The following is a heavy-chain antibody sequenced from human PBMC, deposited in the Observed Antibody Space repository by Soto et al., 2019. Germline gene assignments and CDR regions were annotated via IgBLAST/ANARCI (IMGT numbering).Heavy chain of an antibody. V-gene: IGHV4-31*03. D-gene: IGHD2-21*02. Sequence: QMQLQESGPGLVKPSQTLSLTCNVSGGSISSGTSYWTWIRQPPGEGLEWIGHIYFTGATYSNPSLRSRLTMSVHTSKNQFSLKLTSVTAADTATYYCASIPRRGYSYGIDYWGQGTLVTVSS. CDR3: ASIPRRGYSYGIDY. CDR2: IYFTGAT. CDR1: GGSISSGTSY. J-gene: IGHJ4*02.